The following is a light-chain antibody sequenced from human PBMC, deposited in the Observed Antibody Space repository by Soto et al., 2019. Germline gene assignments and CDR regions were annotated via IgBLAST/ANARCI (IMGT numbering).Light chain of an antibody. J-gene: IGLJ1*01. CDR1: SSDVGAYDY. CDR3: SSFAGSNNFPCV. V-gene: IGLV2-8*01. CDR2: EIN. Sequence: VLTQPPSASGSPGQSVTISCTGTSSDVGAYDYVSWYQQHPGKAPKLMIYEINKRPSGVPDRFSGSKSGNTASLTVSGLQAEDEADYYCSSFAGSNNFPCVFGTGTKVTVL.